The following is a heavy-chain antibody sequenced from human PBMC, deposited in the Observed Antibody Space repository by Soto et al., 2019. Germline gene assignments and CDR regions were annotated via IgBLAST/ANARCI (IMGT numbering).Heavy chain of an antibody. CDR1: GFTFSSYA. J-gene: IGHJ4*01. V-gene: IGHV3-23*01. Sequence: EVQLLESGGGLVQPGGSLRRSCTASGFTFSSYAMSWVRQAPGKELEWVSTISGNSGKTNYAESVKGRFSISRDNSKNTVHLQLDSLRAEDTAVYFCAKLGFVLMELYYFHQWGHGTLVTVSS. D-gene: IGHD2-8*01. CDR2: ISGNSGKT. CDR3: AKLGFVLMELYYFHQ.